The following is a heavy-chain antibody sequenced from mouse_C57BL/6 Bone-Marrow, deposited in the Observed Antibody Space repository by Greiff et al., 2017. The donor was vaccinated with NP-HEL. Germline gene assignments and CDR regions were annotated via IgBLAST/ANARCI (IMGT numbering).Heavy chain of an antibody. V-gene: IGHV1-81*01. Sequence: QVQLKESGAELARPGASVKLSCKASGYTFTSYGISWVKQRTGQGLEWIGEIYPRSGNTYYNEKFKGKATLTADKSSSTAYMELRSLTSEDSAVYFCARRLGAWFADWGQGTLVTVSA. J-gene: IGHJ3*01. CDR3: ARRLGAWFAD. CDR2: IYPRSGNT. D-gene: IGHD4-1*01. CDR1: GYTFTSYG.